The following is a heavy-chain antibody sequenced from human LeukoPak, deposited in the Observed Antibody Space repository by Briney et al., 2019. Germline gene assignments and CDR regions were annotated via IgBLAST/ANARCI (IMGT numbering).Heavy chain of an antibody. CDR2: INSVGSST. D-gene: IGHD6-13*01. Sequence: GGSLRLSCAASGFTFSSYWMHWVRQVPGKGLVWVSRINSVGSSTSYAESVEGRFTISRDNAKNTLYLQMNSLRAEDTAVYYCARDAAIAAASPANYYYYYGMDVWGQGTTVTVSS. CDR1: GFTFSSYW. J-gene: IGHJ6*02. CDR3: ARDAAIAAASPANYYYYYGMDV. V-gene: IGHV3-74*01.